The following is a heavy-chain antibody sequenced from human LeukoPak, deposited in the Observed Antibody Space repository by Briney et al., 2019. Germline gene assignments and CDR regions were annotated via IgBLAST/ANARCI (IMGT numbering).Heavy chain of an antibody. CDR3: ARGGYGSGIVDY. D-gene: IGHD3-10*01. V-gene: IGHV3-21*01. CDR1: GFTFSSYS. CDR2: ISSSSSYI. Sequence: PGGSLRLSCAASGFTFSSYSMNWVRQAPGKGLEWVSSISSSSSYIYYADSVKGRFTISRDNAKNSLYLQMNSLRAEDTAVYYCARGGYGSGIVDYWGQGTLVTVSS. J-gene: IGHJ4*02.